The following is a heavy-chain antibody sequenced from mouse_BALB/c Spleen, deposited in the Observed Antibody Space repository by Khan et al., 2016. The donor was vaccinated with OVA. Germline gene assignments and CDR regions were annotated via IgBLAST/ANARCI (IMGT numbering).Heavy chain of an antibody. CDR3: ARSLYYSYGYALDC. Sequence: EVQLQESGPGLVKPSQSLSLTCTVTGYSITSDYAWNWIRQFPGNKLEWMGYISSTGGTSYNPSLKSRISITRDTSMNQFFLQLKSVTAEDIATYYCARSLYYSYGYALDCWGRGTLVTVSS. D-gene: IGHD2-14*01. V-gene: IGHV3-2*02. CDR2: ISSTGGT. CDR1: GYSITSDYA. J-gene: IGHJ4*01.